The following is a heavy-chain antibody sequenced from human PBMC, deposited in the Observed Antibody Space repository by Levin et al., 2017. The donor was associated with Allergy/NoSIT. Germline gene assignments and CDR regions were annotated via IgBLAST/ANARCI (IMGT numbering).Heavy chain of an antibody. Sequence: LSLTCAASGFTFSSSGMHWVRQAPGKGLEWVAVISYDGSNKYYADSVKGRFTISRDNSKNTLYLQMNSLRAEDTAVYYCAKDVIAARPEYYFDYWGQGTLVTVSS. V-gene: IGHV3-30*18. J-gene: IGHJ4*02. D-gene: IGHD6-6*01. CDR2: ISYDGSNK. CDR3: AKDVIAARPEYYFDY. CDR1: GFTFSSSG.